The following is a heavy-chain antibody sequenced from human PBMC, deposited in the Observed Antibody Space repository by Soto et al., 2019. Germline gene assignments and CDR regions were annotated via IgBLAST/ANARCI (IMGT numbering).Heavy chain of an antibody. V-gene: IGHV2-5*01. J-gene: IGHJ4*02. D-gene: IGHD3-16*01. CDR3: AHSPWGAAPDY. CDR1: GFSLSARGVG. CDR2: IYWNDDK. Sequence: QITLEESGPTLVKPTQTLTLTCTFSGFSLSARGVGVGCIRQPPGKALVWLALIYWNDDKRYTPSLKSRLTITKDTSKNQVVLTMTNMDPVDTATYYCAHSPWGAAPDYWGQGTLVTVSS.